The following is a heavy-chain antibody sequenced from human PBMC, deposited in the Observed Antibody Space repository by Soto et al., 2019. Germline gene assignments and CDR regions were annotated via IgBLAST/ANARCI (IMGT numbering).Heavy chain of an antibody. J-gene: IGHJ3*02. CDR2: MSHSGGT. D-gene: IGHD1-1*01. CDR1: GGSVSSSNNYY. V-gene: IGHV4-34*01. Sequence: QVQLQQWGAGLLKPSETLSLTCAVYGGSVSSSNNYYWSWIRQPPGKGLEWIGEMSHSGGTHFNPSLKSRVTIAVDTTKNQFSLKMSSVTAAGTALYYCARVERGTATTVVDAFDIWGPGRMVAVSS. CDR3: ARVERGTATTVVDAFDI.